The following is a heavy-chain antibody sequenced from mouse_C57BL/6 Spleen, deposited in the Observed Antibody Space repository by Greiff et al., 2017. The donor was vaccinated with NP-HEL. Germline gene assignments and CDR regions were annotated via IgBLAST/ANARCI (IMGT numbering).Heavy chain of an antibody. J-gene: IGHJ3*01. CDR1: GYTFTSYG. Sequence: QVQLKESGAELARPGASVKLSCKASGYTFTSYGISWVKQRTGQGLEWIGEIYPRSGNTYYNEKFTGKATLTADKSSSPAYMELRSLTSEDSAVYFCARGYDYDVGFAYWGQGTLVTVSA. CDR2: IYPRSGNT. V-gene: IGHV1-81*01. CDR3: ARGYDYDVGFAY. D-gene: IGHD2-4*01.